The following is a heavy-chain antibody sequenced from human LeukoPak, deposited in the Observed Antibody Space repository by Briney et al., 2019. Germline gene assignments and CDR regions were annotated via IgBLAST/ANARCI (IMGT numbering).Heavy chain of an antibody. CDR3: AKGAYSSSWYWSDP. V-gene: IGHV3-23*01. D-gene: IGHD6-13*01. Sequence: PGGSLRLYCAASGFTFSSYAMSWVRQAPGKGLEWVSAISGSGGSTYYADSVKGRFTISRDNSKNTLYLQMNSLRAEDTAVYYCAKGAYSSSWYWSDPWGQGTLVTVSS. CDR1: GFTFSSYA. CDR2: ISGSGGST. J-gene: IGHJ5*02.